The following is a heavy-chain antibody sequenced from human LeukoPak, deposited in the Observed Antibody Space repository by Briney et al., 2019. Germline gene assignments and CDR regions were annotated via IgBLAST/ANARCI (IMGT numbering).Heavy chain of an antibody. J-gene: IGHJ3*02. V-gene: IGHV1-69*13. CDR2: IIPIFGTA. Sequence: SVKVSCKASGGTFSSYAISWVRQAPGQGLEWMGGIIPIFGTANYAQKFQGRVTITADESTSTAYMELSSLRSEDTAVYYCARDEGRGYSYGSGAFDIWGQGTMVTVSS. D-gene: IGHD5-18*01. CDR1: GGTFSSYA. CDR3: ARDEGRGYSYGSGAFDI.